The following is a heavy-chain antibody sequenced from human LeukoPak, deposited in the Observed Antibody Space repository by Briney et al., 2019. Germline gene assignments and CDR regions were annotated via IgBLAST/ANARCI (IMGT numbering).Heavy chain of an antibody. CDR1: GFTFNTYA. CDR2: IDGSGSRT. D-gene: IGHD4-17*01. CDR3: AKDHGNYAYFQH. Sequence: GGSLRLSCAASGFTFNTYAMNWVRQAPGKGLEWVSEIDGSGSRTYYADSVKGRFTISRDNSKNTLYLQMNSLRADDTAVYYCAKDHGNYAYFQHWGQGTLVTVSS. J-gene: IGHJ1*01. V-gene: IGHV3-23*01.